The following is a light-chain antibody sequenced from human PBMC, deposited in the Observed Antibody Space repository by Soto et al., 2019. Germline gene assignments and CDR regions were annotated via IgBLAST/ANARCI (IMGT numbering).Light chain of an antibody. Sequence: QSVLTQPPSVSAAPGQKVTISCSGSSCNIGSDYVSWYQQLPGTAPKLLIYENSERPSGIPDRFSGSKSGTSATLGITGLQTGDEADYYCGAWDSSLTGGVFGGGTKVTVL. J-gene: IGLJ2*01. V-gene: IGLV1-51*02. CDR3: GAWDSSLTGGV. CDR2: ENS. CDR1: SCNIGSDY.